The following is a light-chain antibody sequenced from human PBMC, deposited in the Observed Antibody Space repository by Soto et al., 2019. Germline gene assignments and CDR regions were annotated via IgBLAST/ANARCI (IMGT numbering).Light chain of an antibody. CDR3: QQYNSYLYT. J-gene: IGKJ2*01. CDR2: KAS. CDR1: QSISSW. Sequence: DIRMTQSPSTLSASVGERVTITCRASQSISSWLAWYQQKPGKAPKLLIYKASSLESGVPSRFSGSGSGTESTLTISSLQPDDFATYYCQQYNSYLYTFGQGTKLEIK. V-gene: IGKV1-5*03.